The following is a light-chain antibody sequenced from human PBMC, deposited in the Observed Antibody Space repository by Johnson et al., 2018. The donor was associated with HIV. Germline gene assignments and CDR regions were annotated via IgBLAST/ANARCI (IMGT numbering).Light chain of an antibody. CDR1: SSNIGNNY. V-gene: IGLV1-51*02. Sequence: QSILTQPPSVSAAPGQKVTISCSGSSSNIGNNYVSWYQQLPGTAPKLLIYENNKRPSGIPDRFSGSKSGTSATLGITGLQTGDEADYYCGTWDSSLSTHVFATGTKVTVL. J-gene: IGLJ1*01. CDR3: GTWDSSLSTHV. CDR2: ENN.